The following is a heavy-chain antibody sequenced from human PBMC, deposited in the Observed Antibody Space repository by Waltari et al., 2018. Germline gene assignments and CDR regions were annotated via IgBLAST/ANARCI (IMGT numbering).Heavy chain of an antibody. V-gene: IGHV3-23*01. J-gene: IGHJ6*02. CDR3: AKDEGNRRAPTFGMDV. Sequence: ELLLLESGGGLDQPGGSVRLSCAASGFTLTIHTLTWVRRAPGRGLEWVSLMSGSGLIDYADSVKGRFTISRDNSKNTVFLQMDSLRAEDTAVYYCAKDEGNRRAPTFGMDVWGRGTTVIVS. CDR2: MSGSGLI. CDR1: GFTLTIHT. D-gene: IGHD3-16*01.